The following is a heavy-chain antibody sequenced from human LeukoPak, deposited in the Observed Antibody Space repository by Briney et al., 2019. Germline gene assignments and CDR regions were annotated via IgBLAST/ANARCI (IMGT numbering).Heavy chain of an antibody. CDR1: GGSISSYY. D-gene: IGHD6-13*01. CDR2: IYYSGST. V-gene: IGHV4-59*08. J-gene: IGHJ5*02. CDR3: ARLPPPSIAAAGILWFDP. Sequence: PSETLSLTCTVSGGSISSYYWSWIRQPPGKGLEWIGYIYYSGSTNYNPSLKSRVTISVDTSKNQFSLKLSSVTAADTAVYYCARLPPPSIAAAGILWFDPWGQGTLVTVSS.